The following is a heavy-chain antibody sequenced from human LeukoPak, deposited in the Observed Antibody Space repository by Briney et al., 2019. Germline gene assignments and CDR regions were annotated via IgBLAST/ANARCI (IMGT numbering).Heavy chain of an antibody. Sequence: PSETLSLTCAVSGGSISTNNWWTWVRQPPGKGLEWIGEIHHSGSTDYNPSLKSRVTISPDKSKNQFSLTLTSVTAADTAVYFCARAPLSGTYYTDAFDIRGQGTMVTVSS. V-gene: IGHV4-4*02. CDR1: GGSISTNNW. CDR2: IHHSGST. J-gene: IGHJ3*02. D-gene: IGHD1-26*01. CDR3: ARAPLSGTYYTDAFDI.